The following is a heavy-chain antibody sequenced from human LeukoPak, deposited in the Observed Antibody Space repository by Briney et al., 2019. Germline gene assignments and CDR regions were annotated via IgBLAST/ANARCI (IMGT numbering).Heavy chain of an antibody. CDR2: IYTSGST. J-gene: IGHJ5*02. Sequence: PSETLSLTCTVSGGSISSGSYYWSWIRQPAGKGLEWIGRIYTSGSTNYNPSLKSRVTISVDTSKNQFSLKLSSVTAADTAVYYCARGGTPYYDFWSGLLGWNWFDPWGQGTLVTVSS. CDR3: ARGGTPYYDFWSGLLGWNWFDP. D-gene: IGHD3-3*01. CDR1: GGSISSGSYY. V-gene: IGHV4-61*02.